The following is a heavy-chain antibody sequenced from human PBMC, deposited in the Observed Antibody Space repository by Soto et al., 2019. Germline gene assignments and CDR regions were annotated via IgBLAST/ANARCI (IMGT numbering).Heavy chain of an antibody. J-gene: IGHJ6*03. Sequence: QVQLVQSGAEVKKPGSSVKVSCKASGDTFSNHTISWVRQAPGQGLEWMGRIIPLLGVANYAQKFQGRVTITADKSTTTDYMELSSLRSADTAVYYWARVAEMGSVTKGYYYYMDVWGKGTTVNVSS. CDR3: ARVAEMGSVTKGYYYYMDV. V-gene: IGHV1-69*04. CDR1: GDTFSNHT. D-gene: IGHD3-10*01. CDR2: IIPLLGVA.